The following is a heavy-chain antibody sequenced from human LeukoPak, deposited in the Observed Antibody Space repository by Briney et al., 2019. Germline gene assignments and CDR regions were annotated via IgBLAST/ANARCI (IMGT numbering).Heavy chain of an antibody. Sequence: PGGSLRLSCAASGFTFSTYHMNWVRQAPGKGLEWVSSISSRLSYIYYADSVKGRFTISRDNAKNSLSLQMNSLRAEDTAVYYCARDSDYYDSRAYADAFDVWGQGTMVTVSS. D-gene: IGHD3-22*01. CDR1: GFTFSTYH. CDR2: ISSRLSYI. CDR3: ARDSDYYDSRAYADAFDV. J-gene: IGHJ3*01. V-gene: IGHV3-21*01.